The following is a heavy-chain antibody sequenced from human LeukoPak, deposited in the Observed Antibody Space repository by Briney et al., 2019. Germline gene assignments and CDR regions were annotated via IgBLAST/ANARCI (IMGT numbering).Heavy chain of an antibody. D-gene: IGHD3-10*01. J-gene: IGHJ3*02. CDR2: INHSGST. Sequence: SETLSLTCAVYGGSFSGYYWSWIRQPPGKGLEWIGEINHSGSTNYNPSLKSRVTISVDTSKDQFSLKLSSVTAADTAVYYCARYPLLWFGELVKAFDIWGQGTMVTVSS. CDR3: ARYPLLWFGELVKAFDI. V-gene: IGHV4-34*01. CDR1: GGSFSGYY.